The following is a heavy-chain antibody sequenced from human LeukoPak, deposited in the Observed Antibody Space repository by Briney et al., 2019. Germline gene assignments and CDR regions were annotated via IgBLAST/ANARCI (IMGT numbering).Heavy chain of an antibody. Sequence: SETLSLTCAVSGYSISSSSYYWGWIRQPPGKGLEWIGSIYYSGSTYYNPSLKSRVTISVDTSKNQFSLKLSSVTAADTAVYYCARLAAAGSYFDYWGQGTLVTVSS. CDR1: GYSISSSSYY. V-gene: IGHV4-39*01. CDR3: ARLAAAGSYFDY. J-gene: IGHJ4*02. CDR2: IYYSGST. D-gene: IGHD6-13*01.